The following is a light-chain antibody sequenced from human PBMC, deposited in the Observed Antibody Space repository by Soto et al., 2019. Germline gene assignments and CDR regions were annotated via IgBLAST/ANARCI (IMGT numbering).Light chain of an antibody. CDR1: SSDVGGYNF. CDR3: TSYTSSRTLV. J-gene: IGLJ2*01. V-gene: IGLV2-14*03. CDR2: DVS. Sequence: QSALTQPASVSGSPGQSIAISCTGTSSDVGGYNFVSWYQQHPGKAPKLMIYDVSSRPSGVSDRFSGSKSGNTASLTISGLEAEDGSDYYCTSYTSSRTLVFGGGTKLTAL.